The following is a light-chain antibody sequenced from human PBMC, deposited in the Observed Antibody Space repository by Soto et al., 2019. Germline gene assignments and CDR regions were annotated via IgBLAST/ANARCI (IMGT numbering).Light chain of an antibody. V-gene: IGLV5-39*01. J-gene: IGLJ2*01. Sequence: QLVLTQPTSLSASPGASARFTCTLRSGINVGTYRIYWYQQKPGSLPRYPLRYKSDSDKQQGSGVPSRFSGSKDASTNAGLLLISGLQSEDEADYYCAIWYSSTVVFGGGTKLTVL. CDR3: AIWYSSTVV. CDR2: YKSDSDK. CDR1: SGINVGTYR.